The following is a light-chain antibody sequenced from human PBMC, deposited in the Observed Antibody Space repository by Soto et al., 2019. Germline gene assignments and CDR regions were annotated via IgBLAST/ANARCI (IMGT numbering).Light chain of an antibody. Sequence: EIVLTQSPGTLSLSPGERATLSCRASQSVSSSYLAWYQQKPGQAPRLLIYGASSRATGIPDRFGGSGSGTDFTLTISRLEPEDCAVYYCQQYGSSPETFGQGTKVEIK. V-gene: IGKV3-20*01. CDR2: GAS. CDR3: QQYGSSPET. J-gene: IGKJ1*01. CDR1: QSVSSSY.